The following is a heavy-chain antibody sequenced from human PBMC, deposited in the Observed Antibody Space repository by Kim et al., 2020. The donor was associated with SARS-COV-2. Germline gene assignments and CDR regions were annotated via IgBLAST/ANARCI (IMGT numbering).Heavy chain of an antibody. V-gene: IGHV4-59*01. Sequence: TPSLKSRVTISVDTSKNQFSLKLSSVTAADTAVYYCARRGANSYGSWFDPWGQGTLVTVSS. D-gene: IGHD5-18*01. CDR3: ARRGANSYGSWFDP. J-gene: IGHJ5*02.